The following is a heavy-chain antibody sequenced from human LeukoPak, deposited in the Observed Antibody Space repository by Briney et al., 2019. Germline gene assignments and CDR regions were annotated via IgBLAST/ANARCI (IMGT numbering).Heavy chain of an antibody. V-gene: IGHV3-53*01. Sequence: GGSLTLSCLASGFIVSSNYMSWVRQPPGKGLEWVSFIYSGGSTYYADSMNGRFAISLDNSKNTLNLQMNSLGAEDTAVYYCAREASIALAGTDHDSFDIWGQGTMVTVSS. CDR1: GFIVSSNY. D-gene: IGHD6-19*01. J-gene: IGHJ3*02. CDR3: AREASIALAGTDHDSFDI. CDR2: IYSGGST.